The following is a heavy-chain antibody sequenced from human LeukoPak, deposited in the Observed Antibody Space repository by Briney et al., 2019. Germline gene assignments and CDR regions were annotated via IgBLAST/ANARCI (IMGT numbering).Heavy chain of an antibody. J-gene: IGHJ5*02. CDR1: GFTFSSYG. Sequence: GGTLRLSCAASGFTFSSYGMSWVRQAPGKGLEWVSAISGSGGSTYYADSVKGRFTISRDNSKNTLYLQMNSLRAEDTAVYYCAKKSTSNWFDPWGQGTLVTVSS. V-gene: IGHV3-23*01. CDR2: ISGSGGST. CDR3: AKKSTSNWFDP.